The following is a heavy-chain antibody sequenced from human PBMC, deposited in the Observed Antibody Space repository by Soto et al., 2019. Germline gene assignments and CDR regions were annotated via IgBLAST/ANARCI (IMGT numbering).Heavy chain of an antibody. Sequence: QVQLQESGPGLVKPSQTLSLTCTVSGGSISSGGYYWSWIRQHPGKGLEWIGYIYYSGSTYYNPSLKSRVTISVDTSKNQFSLKLSSVTAADTAVYYCARGNGIAAAGTEVGLDYWGQGTLVTVSS. CDR2: IYYSGST. CDR1: GGSISSGGYY. J-gene: IGHJ4*02. V-gene: IGHV4-31*03. D-gene: IGHD6-13*01. CDR3: ARGNGIAAAGTEVGLDY.